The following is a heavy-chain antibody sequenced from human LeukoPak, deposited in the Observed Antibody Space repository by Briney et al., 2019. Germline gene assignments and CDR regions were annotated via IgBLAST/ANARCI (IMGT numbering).Heavy chain of an antibody. CDR3: ARERRDYSNYYYYYYYMDV. J-gene: IGHJ6*03. CDR2: IWYDGSNK. D-gene: IGHD4-11*01. V-gene: IGHV3-33*01. CDR1: GFTFSSYG. Sequence: GRSLRLSCAASGFTFSSYGMHWVRQAPGKGLEWVAVIWYDGSNKYYADSVKGLFTICRDYSKNTLYLQMNRLRAEDTAVYYCARERRDYSNYYYYYYYMDVWGKGTTVTVSS.